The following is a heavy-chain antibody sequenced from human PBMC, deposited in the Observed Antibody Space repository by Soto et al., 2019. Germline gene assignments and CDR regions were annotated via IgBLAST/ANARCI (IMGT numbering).Heavy chain of an antibody. CDR1: GFTFDDYA. Sequence: GGSLRLSCAASGFTFDDYAMHWVRQAPGKGLEWVAGISWNSGNIGYAVSVKGRLTISRDTAKNSLYLQMNSLRAEDTALYYCATDFSGAPRDSSGMDVWGQGTTVTVSS. D-gene: IGHD1-26*01. CDR2: ISWNSGNI. J-gene: IGHJ6*02. CDR3: ATDFSGAPRDSSGMDV. V-gene: IGHV3-9*01.